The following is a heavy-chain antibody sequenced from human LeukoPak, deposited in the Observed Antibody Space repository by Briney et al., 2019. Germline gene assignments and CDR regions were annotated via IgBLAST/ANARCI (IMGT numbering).Heavy chain of an antibody. CDR1: GYTFTGYY. J-gene: IGHJ6*03. Sequence: ASVKVSCKASGYTFTGYYMHWVRQAPGQGLEWMGWFNPNSGGANYAQKFQGRVTMTRDTSISTAYMELSRLRSDDTAVYYCARDPAPNYYYYYMDVWGKGTTVTVSS. CDR3: ARDPAPNYYYYYMDV. CDR2: FNPNSGGA. V-gene: IGHV1-2*02.